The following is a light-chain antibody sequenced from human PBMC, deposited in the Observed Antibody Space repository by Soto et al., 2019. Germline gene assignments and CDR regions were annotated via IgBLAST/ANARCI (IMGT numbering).Light chain of an antibody. J-gene: IGKJ1*01. CDR2: GAS. Sequence: EIVMTQSPATLSVSPGERATLSCRASQSVSSNLAWYQQKPGQAPRLLIYGASARATGIPARFSGSGSGTEVILTISSLQSGDFAVYYCQQYNNWPPMAFGQGTKVEIK. CDR3: QQYNNWPPMA. CDR1: QSVSSN. V-gene: IGKV3-15*01.